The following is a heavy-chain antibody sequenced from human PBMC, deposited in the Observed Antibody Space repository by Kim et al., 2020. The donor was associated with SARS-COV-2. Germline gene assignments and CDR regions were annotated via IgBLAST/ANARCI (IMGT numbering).Heavy chain of an antibody. J-gene: IGHJ4*02. V-gene: IGHV5-51*01. D-gene: IGHD2-8*01. CDR3: ARQGGYCTNGVCYYFDY. Sequence: FQGKVTISADKSISTAYLQWSSLKASDTAMYYCARQGGYCTNGVCYYFDYWGQGTLVTVSS.